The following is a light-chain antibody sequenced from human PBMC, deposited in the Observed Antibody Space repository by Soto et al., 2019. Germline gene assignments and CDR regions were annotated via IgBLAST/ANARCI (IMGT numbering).Light chain of an antibody. Sequence: DIVMTQTPLSSPVTLGQPASISCRSSQSLVHRDGNTYLSWLQQRPGQPPRLLVYKTSNRFSGVPDRFSGSGAGTDFTLKISRVEAEDVGVYYCMQGTQFPYTFGQGTKLEIK. CDR2: KTS. CDR1: QSLVHRDGNTY. CDR3: MQGTQFPYT. J-gene: IGKJ2*01. V-gene: IGKV2-24*01.